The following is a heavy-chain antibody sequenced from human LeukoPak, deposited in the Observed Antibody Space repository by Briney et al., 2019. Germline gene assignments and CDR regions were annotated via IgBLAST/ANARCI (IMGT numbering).Heavy chain of an antibody. Sequence: GGSLRLSCAASGFTFSSYSMNWVRQAPGKGLEWVSSISSSSSYIYYADSVKGRFTISRDNAKNSLYLQMNSLRAEDTAVYYCARDCWDYGSGSYCGIDYWGQGTLVTVSP. D-gene: IGHD3-10*01. V-gene: IGHV3-21*01. CDR1: GFTFSSYS. CDR2: ISSSSSYI. CDR3: ARDCWDYGSGSYCGIDY. J-gene: IGHJ4*02.